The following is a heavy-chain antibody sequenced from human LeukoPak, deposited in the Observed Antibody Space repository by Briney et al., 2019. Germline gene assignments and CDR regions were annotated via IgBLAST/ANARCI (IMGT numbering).Heavy chain of an antibody. CDR3: ARNRVRKGRGGYWSLRSSWFDP. CDR2: IYYSGST. V-gene: IGHV4-39*07. D-gene: IGHD2-21*01. J-gene: IGHJ5*02. Sequence: SETLSLTCTVSGGSISSSSYYWGWIRQPPGKGLEWIGSIYYSGSTNYNPSLKSRVTISVDTSKNQFSLKLSSVTAADTAVYYCARNRVRKGRGGYWSLRSSWFDPWGQGTLVTVSS. CDR1: GGSISSSSYY.